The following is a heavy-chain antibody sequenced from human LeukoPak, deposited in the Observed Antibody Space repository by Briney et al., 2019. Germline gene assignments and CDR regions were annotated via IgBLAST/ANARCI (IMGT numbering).Heavy chain of an antibody. D-gene: IGHD6-6*01. V-gene: IGHV3-30*02. CDR2: IRYDGSNK. J-gene: IGHJ4*02. Sequence: GGSLRLSCAASGFTFSSYGMHWVRQAPGKGLEWVAFIRYDGSNKYYADSVKGRFTISRDNSKNTLYLQMNSLRAEDTAVYYCTKAVRYGSSPLFDYWGQGTLVTVSS. CDR3: TKAVRYGSSPLFDY. CDR1: GFTFSSYG.